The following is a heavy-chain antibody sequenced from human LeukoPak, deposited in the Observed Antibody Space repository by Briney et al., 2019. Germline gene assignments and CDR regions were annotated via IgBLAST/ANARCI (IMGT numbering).Heavy chain of an antibody. CDR1: GFAFSNAW. V-gene: IGHV3-15*01. J-gene: IGHJ4*02. CDR3: TTDPLPPGTYYYDSSGYYPLDY. CDR2: IKSKTDGGTT. D-gene: IGHD3-22*01. Sequence: GGSLRLSCAASGFAFSNAWMSWVRQAPGKGLEWVGRIKSKTDGGTTDYAAPVKGRFTISRDDSKNTLYLQMNSLKTEDTAVYYCTTDPLPPGTYYYDSSGYYPLDYWGQGTLVTVSS.